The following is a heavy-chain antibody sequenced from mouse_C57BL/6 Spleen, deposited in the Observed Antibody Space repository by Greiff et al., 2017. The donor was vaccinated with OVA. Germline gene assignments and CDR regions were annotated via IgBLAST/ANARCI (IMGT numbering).Heavy chain of an antibody. CDR1: GYTFTSYW. Sequence: QVQLQQPGAELVMPGASVKLSCKASGYTFTSYWMHWVKQRPGQGLEWIGEIDPSDSYTNYNQKFKGKSTLTVDKSSSTAYMQLNSLTSEDSAVYYCARSLLRSSMDYWGQGTSVTVSS. CDR3: ARSLLRSSMDY. J-gene: IGHJ4*01. D-gene: IGHD1-2*01. V-gene: IGHV1-69*01. CDR2: IDPSDSYT.